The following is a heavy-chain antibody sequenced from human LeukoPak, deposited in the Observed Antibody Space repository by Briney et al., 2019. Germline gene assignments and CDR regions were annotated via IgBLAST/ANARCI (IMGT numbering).Heavy chain of an antibody. D-gene: IGHD3-3*01. CDR3: ARDWFWSGYYYFDY. J-gene: IGHJ4*02. CDR1: GFTFSSYA. CDR2: ISSNGGST. Sequence: GVSLRLSCAAAGFTFSSYAMHWVRQAPGKGLEYVSAISSNGGSTYYANSVKGRFTISRDNSKNTLYLQMGSLRAEDMAVYYCARDWFWSGYYYFDYWGQGTLVTVSS. V-gene: IGHV3-64*01.